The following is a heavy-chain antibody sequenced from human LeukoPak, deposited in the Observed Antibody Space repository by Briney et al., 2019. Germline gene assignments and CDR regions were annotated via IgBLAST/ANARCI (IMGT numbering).Heavy chain of an antibody. CDR1: GVTFSGYG. V-gene: IGHV3-30*02. CDR3: CGIAVAGIY. J-gene: IGHJ4*02. D-gene: IGHD6-19*01. CDR2: IRYDESHK. Sequence: PGGALRLSCASSGVTFSGYGMHWVREAPGKGLEWVAFIRYDESHKYYIDSVNGGFTISRNNSKKTLYLPMNSLRAEDTAVYYCCGIAVAGIYWGQGTLVTVSS.